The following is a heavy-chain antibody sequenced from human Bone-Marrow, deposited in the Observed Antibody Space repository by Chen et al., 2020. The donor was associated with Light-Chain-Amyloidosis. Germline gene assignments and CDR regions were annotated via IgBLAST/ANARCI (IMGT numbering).Heavy chain of an antibody. D-gene: IGHD3-22*01. Sequence: EVQLLESGGGLVQPGGSLRLSCAAPGFTFSRYAMNWVRQAPGKGLEWVSASSGSGGSTYYADSVKGRFTISRDNSKNTLYLQMNSLRAEDTAVYYCAKDRWDYYDSSGYYGYFDYWGQGTLVTVSS. CDR1: GFTFSRYA. V-gene: IGHV3-23*01. CDR3: AKDRWDYYDSSGYYGYFDY. J-gene: IGHJ4*02. CDR2: SSGSGGST.